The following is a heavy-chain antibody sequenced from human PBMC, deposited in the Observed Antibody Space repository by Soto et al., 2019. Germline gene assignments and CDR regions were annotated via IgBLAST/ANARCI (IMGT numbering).Heavy chain of an antibody. D-gene: IGHD7-27*01. CDR1: GGSISSGGYY. V-gene: IGHV4-31*03. CDR2: IYYSGST. Sequence: QVQLQESGPGLVKPSQTLSLTCTVSGGSISSGGYYWSWIRQHPGKGLEWIGYIYYSGSTYYNPSLKSRVTISVDTSKNQFSLKLSSVTAADTAVYYCARDLGRYGTNWFDPWGQGTLVTVSS. CDR3: ARDLGRYGTNWFDP. J-gene: IGHJ5*02.